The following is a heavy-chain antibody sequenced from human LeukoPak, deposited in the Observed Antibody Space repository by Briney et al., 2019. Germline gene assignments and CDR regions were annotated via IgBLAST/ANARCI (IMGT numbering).Heavy chain of an antibody. CDR3: ARATSGSYAA. D-gene: IGHD1-26*01. CDR1: GGSISSGGYY. Sequence: SETLSLTCTVSGGSISSGGYYWSWIRQHPGKGLEWIGYIYYSGSTYYNPSLKSRVTISVDTSKNQFSLKLSSVTAADTAVYYCARATSGSYAAWGQGTLVTVSS. V-gene: IGHV4-31*03. J-gene: IGHJ5*02. CDR2: IYYSGST.